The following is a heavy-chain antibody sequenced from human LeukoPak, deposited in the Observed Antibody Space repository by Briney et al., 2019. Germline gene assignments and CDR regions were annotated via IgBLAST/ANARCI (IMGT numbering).Heavy chain of an antibody. Sequence: SGTLSLTCGVSGASISTDQWWTWVRQPPGKRLEWIGEVSHSGRTNYNPSLKSRITVSVDNSKNQFSLRLSSVTAADTAVYYCARGDWYATFFDYWGQGTLVTVSS. CDR3: ARGDWYATFFDY. V-gene: IGHV4-4*02. CDR1: GASISTDQW. J-gene: IGHJ4*02. D-gene: IGHD3-9*01. CDR2: VSHSGRT.